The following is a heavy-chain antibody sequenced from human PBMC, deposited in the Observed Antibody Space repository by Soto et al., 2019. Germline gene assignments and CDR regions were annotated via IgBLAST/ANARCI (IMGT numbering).Heavy chain of an antibody. Sequence: EVQLVESGGGLVQPGGSLRLSCAASRFTFSSYWMHWVRQAPGKGLVWVSRINSDGSITDYADSVKGRFTISRDNAKNTLYLQMNTMRDEDTAVYYCAREGIGFSNWFDPRGQGTLVSVS. D-gene: IGHD3-3*01. CDR3: AREGIGFSNWFDP. J-gene: IGHJ5*02. V-gene: IGHV3-74*01. CDR2: INSDGSIT. CDR1: RFTFSSYW.